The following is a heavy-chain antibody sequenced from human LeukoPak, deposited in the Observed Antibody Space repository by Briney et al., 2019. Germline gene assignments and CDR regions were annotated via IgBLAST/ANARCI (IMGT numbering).Heavy chain of an antibody. CDR2: INTNTGNP. Sequence: ASVKVSCKASGYTFTSYAMNWVRQAPGQGLEWMGWINTNTGNPTYAQGFTGRFVFSLDTSVSTAYLRISSLKAEDTAVYYCATLNDMVRGSPLYWYMDVWGKGTTVTVSS. CDR1: GYTFTSYA. J-gene: IGHJ6*03. CDR3: ATLNDMVRGSPLYWYMDV. D-gene: IGHD3-10*01. V-gene: IGHV7-4-1*02.